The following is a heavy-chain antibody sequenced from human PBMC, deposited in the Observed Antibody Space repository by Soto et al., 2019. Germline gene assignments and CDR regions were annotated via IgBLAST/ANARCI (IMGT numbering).Heavy chain of an antibody. J-gene: IGHJ4*02. V-gene: IGHV3-9*01. CDR3: AKVSVAADYFDY. Sequence: EVQLVESGGGLVQPGRSLRLSCAASGFTFDDYAMHWVRQAPGKGLEWVSGISWNSVSIGYADSVKGRFTISRDNAKNSLYLQMNSLRAEDTALYYCAKVSVAADYFDYWGQGTLVTVSS. CDR1: GFTFDDYA. CDR2: ISWNSVSI. D-gene: IGHD6-13*01.